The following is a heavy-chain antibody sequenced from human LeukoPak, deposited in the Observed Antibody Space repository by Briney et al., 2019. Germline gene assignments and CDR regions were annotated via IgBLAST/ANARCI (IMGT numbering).Heavy chain of an antibody. CDR3: ARDCVPDAYSSSPTGGYFDY. Sequence: PGRSLRLSCAASGFTFSSYAMHWVRQAPGKGLEWVAVISYDGSNKYYADSVKGRFTISRDNSKNTLYLQMNSLRAEDTAVYYCARDCVPDAYSSSPTGGYFDYWRQGTLLSVSS. CDR2: ISYDGSNK. V-gene: IGHV3-30*01. J-gene: IGHJ4*02. D-gene: IGHD6-6*01. CDR1: GFTFSSYA.